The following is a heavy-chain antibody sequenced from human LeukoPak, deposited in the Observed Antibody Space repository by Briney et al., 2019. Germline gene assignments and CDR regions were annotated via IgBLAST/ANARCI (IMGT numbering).Heavy chain of an antibody. CDR3: ARGEAVYAVAEYYFDY. J-gene: IGHJ4*02. CDR2: IWYDGSNQ. Sequence: PGGSLRLSCAASGFTFRNHGMHWVRQAPGKGLEWVAVIWYDGSNQYYADSVKGRYTISRDNSKNTLYLQMNSLRAEDTAVYYCARGEAVYAVAEYYFDYWGQGTLVTVSS. V-gene: IGHV3-33*01. CDR1: GFTFRNHG. D-gene: IGHD6-19*01.